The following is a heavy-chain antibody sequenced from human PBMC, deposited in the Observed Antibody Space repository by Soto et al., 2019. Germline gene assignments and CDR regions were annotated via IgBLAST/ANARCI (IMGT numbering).Heavy chain of an antibody. Sequence: QVQLVQSGAEVKKPGSSVKVSCKASGGSFRREAINWVRQAPGQGPEWMGGILPFFGTADYAQKFQGRVTLTADVSTTTVYMALSSLRFEDTAVDYCARGHEFGGNSDACDVWGQGTMVIVSS. CDR2: ILPFFGTA. J-gene: IGHJ3*01. CDR3: ARGHEFGGNSDACDV. D-gene: IGHD2-15*01. V-gene: IGHV1-69*12. CDR1: GGSFRREA.